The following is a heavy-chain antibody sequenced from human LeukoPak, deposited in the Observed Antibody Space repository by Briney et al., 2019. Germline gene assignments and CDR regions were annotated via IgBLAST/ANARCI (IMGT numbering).Heavy chain of an antibody. CDR3: ARVSPYYYYMDV. CDR2: IYHSGST. J-gene: IGHJ6*03. D-gene: IGHD3-3*02. V-gene: IGHV4-38-2*02. CDR1: GYSISSGYY. Sequence: SETLSLTCTVSGYSISSGYYWGWIRQPPGKGLEWIGSIYHSGSTYYNPSLKSRVTISVDTSKNQFSLKLSSVTAADTAVYYCARVSPYYYYMDVWGKGTTVTISS.